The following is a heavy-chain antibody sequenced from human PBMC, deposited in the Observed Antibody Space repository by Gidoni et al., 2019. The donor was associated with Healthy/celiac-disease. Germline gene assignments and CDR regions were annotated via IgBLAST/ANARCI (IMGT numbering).Heavy chain of an antibody. D-gene: IGHD3-10*01. Sequence: QVQLQQWGAGLLKPSETLSLTCAVYGGSFSGYYWSWIRQPPGKGLEWIGEINHSGSTNYNPSLKSRVTISVDTSKNQFSLKLSSVTAADTAVYYCASTYGSGSYVXVXPWGQGTLVTVSS. V-gene: IGHV4-34*01. J-gene: IGHJ5*02. CDR2: INHSGST. CDR3: ASTYGSGSYVXVXP. CDR1: GGSFSGYY.